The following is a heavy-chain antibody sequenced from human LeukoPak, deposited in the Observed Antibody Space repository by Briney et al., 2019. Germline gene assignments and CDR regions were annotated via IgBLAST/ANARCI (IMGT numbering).Heavy chain of an antibody. J-gene: IGHJ4*02. D-gene: IGHD4-23*01. CDR3: ARLKLRWVYANA. CDR1: GGSISSSSYY. V-gene: IGHV4-39*01. CDR2: IYYSGST. Sequence: SETLSLTCTVSGGSISSSSYYWGWIRQPPGKGLEWIGSIYYSGSTYYDPSLKSRVTISVDTSKNQFSLKLNSVTAADTAVYYCARLKLRWVYANAWGQGTLVTVSS.